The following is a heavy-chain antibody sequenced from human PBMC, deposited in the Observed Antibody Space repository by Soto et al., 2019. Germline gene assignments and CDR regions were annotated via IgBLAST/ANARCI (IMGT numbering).Heavy chain of an antibody. Sequence: SETLSLTCTVSGGSISRYYWSWIRQPPGKGLEWIGYLYNTGSTIYNPSLESRVTISVDTSKNQFSLKLSSVTAADTAVYYCARRLYDSSGPYFDYWGQGTLVTVSS. CDR3: ARRLYDSSGPYFDY. CDR1: GGSISRYY. J-gene: IGHJ4*02. V-gene: IGHV4-59*01. CDR2: LYNTGST. D-gene: IGHD3-22*01.